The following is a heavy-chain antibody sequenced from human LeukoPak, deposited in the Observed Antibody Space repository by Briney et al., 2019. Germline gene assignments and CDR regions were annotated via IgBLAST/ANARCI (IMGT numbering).Heavy chain of an antibody. D-gene: IGHD4-17*01. J-gene: IGHJ5*02. CDR3: ARGSTTVTTKDWFDP. CDR2: INTYGTST. V-gene: IGHV3-74*03. Sequence: GGSLRLSCAASGFTFSSYWMHWVRQVPGKGLVWVARINTYGTSTTYGDSVEGRFTISIDNAKNTLDLEMNSLRDDDTAVYYCARGSTTVTTKDWFDPWGQGTQVTVSS. CDR1: GFTFSSYW.